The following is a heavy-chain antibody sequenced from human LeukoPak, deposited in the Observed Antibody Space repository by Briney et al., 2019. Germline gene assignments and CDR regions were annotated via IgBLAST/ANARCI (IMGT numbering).Heavy chain of an antibody. CDR2: IVVGSDNT. D-gene: IGHD6-13*01. Sequence: GTSVKVSCKASGFTFTSRSAVQWVRQARGQRLEWIGWIVVGSDNTNYAQKFQERVTITRVMSTSTAYMELSSLRSEDTAVYYCAAPYSSTWFDYWGQGTLVTVSS. CDR3: AAPYSSTWFDY. CDR1: GFTFTSRSA. V-gene: IGHV1-58*01. J-gene: IGHJ4*02.